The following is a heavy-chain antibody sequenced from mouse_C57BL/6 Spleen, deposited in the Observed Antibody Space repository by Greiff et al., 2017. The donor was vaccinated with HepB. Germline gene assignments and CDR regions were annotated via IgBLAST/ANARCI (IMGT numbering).Heavy chain of an antibody. CDR3: ARRGPRGAFDY. V-gene: IGHV1-82*01. CDR1: GYAFSSSW. CDR2: IYPGDGDT. D-gene: IGHD3-3*01. Sequence: VQLQQSGPELVKPGASVKISCKASGYAFSSSWMNWVKQRPGKGLEWIGRIYPGDGDTNYNGKFKGKATLTADKYSSTAYMQLSSLTSEDSAVYFCARRGPRGAFDYWGQGTTLTVSS. J-gene: IGHJ2*01.